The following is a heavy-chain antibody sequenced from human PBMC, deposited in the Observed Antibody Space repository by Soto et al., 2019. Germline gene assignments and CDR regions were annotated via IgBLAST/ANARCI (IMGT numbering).Heavy chain of an antibody. J-gene: IGHJ6*02. CDR2: ISAYNGNT. D-gene: IGHD2-2*01. V-gene: IGHV1-18*01. Sequence: QVQLVQSGAEVKKPGASVKVSCKASGYTFASYGISWVRQAPGQGLEWMGWISAYNGNTNYAQKPQGRVTMTTDTITRTAYMEVRSLRSDDTAVYYCAREGTCSSTSCPTYFSFGMDVWGQGTTVTVSS. CDR3: AREGTCSSTSCPTYFSFGMDV. CDR1: GYTFASYG.